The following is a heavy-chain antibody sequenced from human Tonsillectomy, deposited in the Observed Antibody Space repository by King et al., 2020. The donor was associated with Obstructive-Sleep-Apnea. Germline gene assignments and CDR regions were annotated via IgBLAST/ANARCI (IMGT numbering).Heavy chain of an antibody. V-gene: IGHV3-49*03. Sequence: VQLVESGGGLVQPGRSLRLSCTASGFTFGDYAMSWFRQAPGKGLEWVGFIRSKAYGGTTEYAASVKGRFTISRDDSKSIAYLQMNSLKTEDTAVYYCTTGGSYPFDAFDIGGQGTMVTVSS. CDR1: GFTFGDYA. J-gene: IGHJ3*02. CDR3: TTGGSYPFDAFDI. CDR2: IRSKAYGGTT. D-gene: IGHD1-26*01.